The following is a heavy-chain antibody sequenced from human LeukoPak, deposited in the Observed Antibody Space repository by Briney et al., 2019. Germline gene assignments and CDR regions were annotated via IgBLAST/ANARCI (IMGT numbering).Heavy chain of an antibody. J-gene: IGHJ3*02. D-gene: IGHD5-18*01. V-gene: IGHV4-59*08. CDR2: IYYSGST. CDR1: GGSISSYY. Sequence: PSETLSLTCTVSGGSISSYYWSWIRQPPGKGLEWIGYIYYSGSTNYNPSLKSRVTISVDTSKNQFSLKLSSVTAADTAVYYCARTGGIQLWWNDAFDIWGQGTMVTVSS. CDR3: ARTGGIQLWWNDAFDI.